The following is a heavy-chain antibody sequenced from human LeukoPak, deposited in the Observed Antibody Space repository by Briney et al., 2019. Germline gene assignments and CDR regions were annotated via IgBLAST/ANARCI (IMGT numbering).Heavy chain of an antibody. D-gene: IGHD2-2*02. J-gene: IGHJ5*02. CDR3: ARGSVVWDIVVVPAAIGYNWFDP. CDR1: GYTFTGYY. CDR2: INPNSGGT. V-gene: IGHV1-2*02. Sequence: ASVKVSCKASGYTFTGYYMHWVRQAPGQGLEWMGWINPNSGGTNYAQKFQGRVTMTRDTSISTAYMELSSLRSEDTAVYYCARGSVVWDIVVVPAAIGYNWFDPWGQGTLVTVSS.